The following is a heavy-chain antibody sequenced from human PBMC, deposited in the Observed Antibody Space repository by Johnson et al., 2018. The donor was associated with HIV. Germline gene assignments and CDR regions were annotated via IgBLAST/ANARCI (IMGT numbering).Heavy chain of an antibody. CDR3: ARERDDSSGYYYHDAFDI. CDR1: DFTVSSNY. V-gene: IGHV3-53*01. Sequence: VQLVESGGRLIQPGGSLRLSCTASDFTVSSNYMSWVRQAPGKGLEWVSVIYSGGSTYYADSVKGRFTISRDNSKNTLYLQMNSLRAEDTAVYYCARERDDSSGYYYHDAFDIWGQGTMVTVSS. CDR2: IYSGGST. J-gene: IGHJ3*02. D-gene: IGHD3-22*01.